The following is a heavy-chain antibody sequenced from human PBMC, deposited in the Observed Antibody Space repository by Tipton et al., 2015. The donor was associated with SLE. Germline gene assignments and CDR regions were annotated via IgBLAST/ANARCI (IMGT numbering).Heavy chain of an antibody. CDR3: ARQGKSYDLWSGSSFDY. CDR1: GGSISSSSYY. CDR2: IYYSGST. D-gene: IGHD3-3*01. V-gene: IGHV4-39*07. J-gene: IGHJ4*02. Sequence: TLSLTCTVSGGSISSSSYYWGWLRQPPGQGLEWIGSIYYSGSTYYNPSLKSRVTISVDTSKNQFSLKLRSVTAADTAVYDCARQGKSYDLWSGSSFDYWGQGTLVTVTS.